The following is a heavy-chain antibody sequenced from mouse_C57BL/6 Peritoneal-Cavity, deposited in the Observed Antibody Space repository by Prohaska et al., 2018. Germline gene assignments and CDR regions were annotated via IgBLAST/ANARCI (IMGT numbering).Heavy chain of an antibody. CDR2: IYPRDGST. D-gene: IGHD4-1*01. Sequence: HGASVKISCKVSGYTFTDHTIHWMKQRPEQGLEWIGYIYPRDGSTKYNEKFKGKTTLTADKSSSTAYMQLNSLTSEDSAVYFCARRVTGHYFDYWGQGTTLTVSS. J-gene: IGHJ2*01. CDR1: GYTFTDHT. V-gene: IGHV1-78*01. CDR3: ARRVTGHYFDY.